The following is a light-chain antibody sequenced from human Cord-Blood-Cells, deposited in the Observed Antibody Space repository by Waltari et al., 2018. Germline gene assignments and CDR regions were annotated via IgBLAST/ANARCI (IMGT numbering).Light chain of an antibody. J-gene: IGLJ2*01. Sequence: QSALTHPASVSGCPGPSIPLHSTGTSSAVGGYNSVPWYQQHPGKAPKLMIYDVSNRPSGVSNRFSGSKSGNTASLTISGLQAEDEADYYCSSYTSSSTVFGGGTKLTVL. CDR1: SSAVGGYNS. CDR2: DVS. CDR3: SSYTSSSTV. V-gene: IGLV2-14*01.